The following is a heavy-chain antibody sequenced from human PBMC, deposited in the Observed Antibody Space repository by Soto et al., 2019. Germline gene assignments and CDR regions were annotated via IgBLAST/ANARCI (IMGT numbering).Heavy chain of an antibody. CDR3: TKASSDRHHMDV. CDR1: GFTFSNFV. Sequence: PGGSLRLSCATSGFTFSNFVMRWVRQTPGKGLEWVSTITSTGGDTYYTDSVRGRFTISRDNSKNTLYLQMSSLRAEDTALYYCTKASSDRHHMDVWGQGXTVTVYS. J-gene: IGHJ6*02. V-gene: IGHV3-23*01. CDR2: ITSTGGDT.